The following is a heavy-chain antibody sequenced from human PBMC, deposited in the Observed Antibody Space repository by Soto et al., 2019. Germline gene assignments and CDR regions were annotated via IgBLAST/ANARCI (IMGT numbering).Heavy chain of an antibody. Sequence: QVQLVESGGGVVQPGRSLRLSCAASGFTFSSYAMHWVRQAPGKGLEWVAVISYDGSNKYYADSVKGRCTISRDNSKNTLYLPMTSLRAEDTAVYYCARERRSSRNWFEPWGQGTLVTVSS. CDR1: GFTFSSYA. V-gene: IGHV3-30-3*01. CDR2: ISYDGSNK. CDR3: ARERRSSRNWFEP. J-gene: IGHJ5*02. D-gene: IGHD6-13*01.